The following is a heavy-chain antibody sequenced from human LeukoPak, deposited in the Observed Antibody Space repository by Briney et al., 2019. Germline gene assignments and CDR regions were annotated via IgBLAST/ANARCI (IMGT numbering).Heavy chain of an antibody. V-gene: IGHV3-9*01. D-gene: IGHD3-10*01. J-gene: IGHJ4*02. CDR1: AFNFGDYA. Sequence: GGSLRLSCATSAFNFGDYAIHWVRQVPGKGLEWVSGISWNSGSLGYADSVKGRFTISRDNSKNTLYLQMNSLRVEDTAVYYCVRGDVPLTYYLDYWGQGTLVTVSS. CDR3: VRGDVPLTYYLDY. CDR2: ISWNSGSL.